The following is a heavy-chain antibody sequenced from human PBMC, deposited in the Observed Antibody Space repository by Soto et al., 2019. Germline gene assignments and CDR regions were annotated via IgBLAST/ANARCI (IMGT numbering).Heavy chain of an antibody. CDR3: EGCILHSCFDL. CDR2: IYYGGST. V-gene: IGHV4-30-4*08. CDR1: GGSISSGYYY. Sequence: SETLSLTCTVSGGSISSGYYYWSWIRQPQGKGLDWIGHIYYGGSTYYNPSLKSRVTISVDTSKNPFSLTLSSVTAADTAVYYCEGCILHSCFDLWGQGTMVTVSS. J-gene: IGHJ5*02. D-gene: IGHD2-8*01.